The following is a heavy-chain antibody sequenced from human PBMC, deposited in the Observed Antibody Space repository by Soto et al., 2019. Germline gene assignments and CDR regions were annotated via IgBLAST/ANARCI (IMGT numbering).Heavy chain of an antibody. J-gene: IGHJ4*02. D-gene: IGHD4-17*01. CDR2: LNSDGSFT. V-gene: IGHV3-74*01. CDR3: TRGIYDYADYAGFDF. CDR1: GFTFNTYW. Sequence: EVQLVESGGGLVQPGGSLRLSCAASGFTFNTYWMQWVRQGPGKGPEWVSRLNSDGSFTSYADSVKGRFTVSRDNAKNTVYLQMNSLRVEDTAVYYCTRGIYDYADYAGFDFWGQGTLVTVSS.